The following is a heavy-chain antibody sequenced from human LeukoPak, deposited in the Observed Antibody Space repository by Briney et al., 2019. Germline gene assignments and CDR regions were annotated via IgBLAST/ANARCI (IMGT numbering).Heavy chain of an antibody. CDR2: IKGKTDGGKT. D-gene: IGHD3-10*01. CDR1: GFTFSNAW. CDR3: TTILWFGELSRFDP. Sequence: GGSLRLSCAASGFTFSNAWMSWVRQAPGKGLEWVARIKGKTDGGKTDYAATVKGRFTISRDDSKNTLYLQMNSLKTEDTAVYYGTTILWFGELSRFDPWGQGTLVTVSS. J-gene: IGHJ5*02. V-gene: IGHV3-15*01.